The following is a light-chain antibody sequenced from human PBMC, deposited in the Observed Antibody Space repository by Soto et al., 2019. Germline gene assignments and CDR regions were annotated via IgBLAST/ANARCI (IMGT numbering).Light chain of an antibody. CDR2: GNS. J-gene: IGLJ1*01. V-gene: IGLV1-40*01. Sequence: QSALTQPPSVSGAPGQTVTISCTGSSXNLGAGYDVHWYQQLPGTAPKLVIFGNSKRPSGIPDRFSGSKSASSASLAITGLQAEDEADYYCQSYDSSLTGFYIFGTGTKVTVL. CDR3: QSYDSSLTGFYI. CDR1: SXNLGAGYD.